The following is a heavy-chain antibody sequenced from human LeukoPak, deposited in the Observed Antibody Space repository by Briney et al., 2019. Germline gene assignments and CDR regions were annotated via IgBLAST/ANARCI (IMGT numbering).Heavy chain of an antibody. D-gene: IGHD6-6*01. CDR3: ARDVGGSSSSGPLDI. Sequence: GGSLRLSCAASGFTFSTYSMNWVRQAPGKGLEWVSYISSSGSTIYYADSARGRFTISRDNAKNSLYLQMNSLSDEDSAVYYCARDVGGSSSSGPLDIWGQGTMVTVSS. J-gene: IGHJ3*02. CDR2: ISSSGSTI. V-gene: IGHV3-48*02. CDR1: GFTFSTYS.